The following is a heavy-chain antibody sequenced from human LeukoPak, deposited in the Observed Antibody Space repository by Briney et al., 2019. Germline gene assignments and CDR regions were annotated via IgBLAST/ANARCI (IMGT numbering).Heavy chain of an antibody. CDR3: ARTRYSYGYVLKLLYWFDP. CDR1: GFTFSSYS. D-gene: IGHD5-18*01. CDR2: ISSSSSTI. J-gene: IGHJ5*02. V-gene: IGHV3-48*02. Sequence: PGGSLRLSCAASGFTFSSYSMNWVRQAPGKGLEWVSYISSSSSTIYYADSVKGRFTISRDNAKNSLYLQMNSLRDEDTAVYYCARTRYSYGYVLKLLYWFDPWGQGTLVTVSS.